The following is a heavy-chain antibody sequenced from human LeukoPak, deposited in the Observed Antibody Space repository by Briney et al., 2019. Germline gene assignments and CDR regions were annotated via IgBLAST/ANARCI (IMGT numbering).Heavy chain of an antibody. CDR1: GYTLTELS. V-gene: IGHV1-24*01. Sequence: ASVKVSCKVSGYTLTELSMHWVRQAPGKGLEWMGGFDPEDGETIYAQKFQGRVTMTEDTSTDTAYMELSSLRSEDTAVYYCATRPYYYDSSGYYPGAFDIWGQGTMVTVSS. D-gene: IGHD3-22*01. CDR3: ATRPYYYDSSGYYPGAFDI. CDR2: FDPEDGET. J-gene: IGHJ3*02.